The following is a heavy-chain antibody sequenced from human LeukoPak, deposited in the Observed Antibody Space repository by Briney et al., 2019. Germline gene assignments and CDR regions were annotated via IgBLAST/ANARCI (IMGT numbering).Heavy chain of an antibody. D-gene: IGHD2-15*01. J-gene: IGHJ4*02. CDR1: AFTFSFYA. V-gene: IGHV3-23*01. CDR2: ITSSGNTT. CDR3: AKQLGYCSDGSCYFPY. Sequence: GGSLRLSCAASAFTFSFYAMSWVRQAPGKGLEWVAGITSSGNTTYYADSVQGRFTISRDNSKSTLCLQMNSLRAEDTAVYYCAKQLGYCSDGSCYFPYWGQGTLVTVSS.